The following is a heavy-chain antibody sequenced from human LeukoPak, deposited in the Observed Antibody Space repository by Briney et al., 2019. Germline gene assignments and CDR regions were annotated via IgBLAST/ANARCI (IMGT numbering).Heavy chain of an antibody. D-gene: IGHD7-27*01. Sequence: GGSLRLSCAASGFTFSSYAMSWVRQAPGKGLEWVAIIRPDANDGSYVDSVKGRFTFSRDNAKNTLYLQLNSLRAEDTAVYFCARADWGSIDYWGQGALVTVSS. CDR3: ARADWGSIDY. V-gene: IGHV3-7*01. CDR2: IRPDANDG. CDR1: GFTFSSYA. J-gene: IGHJ4*02.